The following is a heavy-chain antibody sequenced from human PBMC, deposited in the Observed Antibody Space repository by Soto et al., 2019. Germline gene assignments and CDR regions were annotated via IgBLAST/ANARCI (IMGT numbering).Heavy chain of an antibody. Sequence: GGSLRLSCAASGFTFSSYAMSWVRQAPGKGLEWVSAISGSGGSTYYADSVKGRFTISRDNSKNTLYLQMNSLRAEDTAVYYCAKDRSARVAVAGASRYWGQGTLVTVSS. CDR2: ISGSGGST. V-gene: IGHV3-23*01. D-gene: IGHD6-19*01. CDR3: AKDRSARVAVAGASRY. CDR1: GFTFSSYA. J-gene: IGHJ4*02.